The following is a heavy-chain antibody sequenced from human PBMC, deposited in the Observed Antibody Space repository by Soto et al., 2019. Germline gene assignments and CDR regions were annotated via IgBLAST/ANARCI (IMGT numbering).Heavy chain of an antibody. Sequence: EVQLLESGGGLVQPGGSLRLSCVASEFTFSSYAMHWVRQAPGKGLEWVSGVSYSGGGTYHADSVKGRLTISRHNSKNTLYLQMGSLRAEDTAVYYCVKDKGSTVSPSDYYYNGLDVWGQGTTVTVS. CDR3: VKDKGSTVSPSDYYYNGLDV. J-gene: IGHJ6*02. V-gene: IGHV3-23*01. D-gene: IGHD4-17*01. CDR1: EFTFSSYA. CDR2: VSYSGGGT.